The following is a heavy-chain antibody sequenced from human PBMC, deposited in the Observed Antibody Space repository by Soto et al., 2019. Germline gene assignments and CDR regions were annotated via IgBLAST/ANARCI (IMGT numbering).Heavy chain of an antibody. Sequence: ASVKVSCKASGYTYTGYHVHRGRHTPGQGLEWMGWTNPSNGGTNYAQKFQGRVTMTRDTSLSIAYMELTTLRSDDTAVFYCAKDRASYGLVDYWGQGTLVTVSS. CDR2: TNPSNGGT. D-gene: IGHD5-18*01. V-gene: IGHV1-2*02. J-gene: IGHJ4*02. CDR1: GYTYTGYH. CDR3: AKDRASYGLVDY.